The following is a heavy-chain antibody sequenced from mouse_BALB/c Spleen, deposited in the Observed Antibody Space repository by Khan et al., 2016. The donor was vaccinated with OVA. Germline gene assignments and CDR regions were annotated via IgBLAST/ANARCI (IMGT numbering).Heavy chain of an antibody. J-gene: IGHJ2*01. CDR3: ARRGLRWDFDY. V-gene: IGHV1-7*01. D-gene: IGHD1-1*01. CDR1: GYTFINYW. CDR2: INPSTGYT. Sequence: VQLQQSGAELAKPGASVKMSCKASGYTFINYWILWIKQRPGQGLEWIGYINPSTGYTEYNQNFKDKATLTADKSSSKAYMQLRRLTSEDSTVYYCARRGLRWDFDYWGQGTTLTVSS.